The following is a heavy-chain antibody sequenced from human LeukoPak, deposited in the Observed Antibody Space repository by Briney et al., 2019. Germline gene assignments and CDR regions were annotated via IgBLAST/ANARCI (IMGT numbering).Heavy chain of an antibody. CDR2: IKEDGTEK. CDR3: ARDREDFWFDP. CDR1: GFSFSDYC. V-gene: IGHV3-7*01. D-gene: IGHD3-10*01. J-gene: IGHJ5*02. Sequence: GGSLRLSCSVSGFSFSDYCMDWVRQAPGKGLEWVANIKEDGTEKYSVDSVKGRFTISRDNAQNSLYLQMNSLRADDTAVYYCARDREDFWFDPWGQGTLVTVSS.